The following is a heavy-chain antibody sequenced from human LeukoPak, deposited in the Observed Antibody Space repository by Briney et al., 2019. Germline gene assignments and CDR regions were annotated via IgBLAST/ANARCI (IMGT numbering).Heavy chain of an antibody. CDR2: ISAYNGNI. V-gene: IGHV1-18*01. J-gene: IGHJ3*02. CDR1: GYTFSSYG. CDR3: ARQDASIHDAFDI. D-gene: IGHD5-18*01. Sequence: ASLKLSCKASGYTFSSYGISWGRQAPGQGLEWVGWISAYNGNINYAQKLQGRVTMTTDTSTSTAYMELRSLRSDDTAVYYCARQDASIHDAFDIWGQGTMVTVSS.